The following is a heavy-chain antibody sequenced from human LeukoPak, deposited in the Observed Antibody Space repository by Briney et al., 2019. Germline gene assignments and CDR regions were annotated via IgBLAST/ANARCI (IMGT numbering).Heavy chain of an antibody. CDR2: IIPIFGTA. J-gene: IGHJ4*02. CDR1: GGTFSSYA. V-gene: IGHV1-69*01. Sequence: SVKVSCKASGGTFSSYAISWVRQAPGQELEWMGGIIPIFGTANYAQKFQGRVTITADESTSTAYMELSSLRSEDTAVYYCARDLGLAAAGNYFDYWGQGTLVTVSS. D-gene: IGHD6-13*01. CDR3: ARDLGLAAAGNYFDY.